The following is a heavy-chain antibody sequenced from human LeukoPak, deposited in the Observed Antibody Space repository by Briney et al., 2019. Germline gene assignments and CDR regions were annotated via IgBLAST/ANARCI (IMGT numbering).Heavy chain of an antibody. J-gene: IGHJ4*02. Sequence: GGSLRLSCAASGFTFSTYAMNWVRQAPGRGLEWVSSINPSGSTIFYADSVKGRFTISRDNAKNSLYLQMNSLRAEDTALYYCAREKITIFGVLSNPYDYWGQGTLVTVSS. CDR2: INPSGSTI. CDR1: GFTFSTYA. CDR3: AREKITIFGVLSNPYDY. D-gene: IGHD3-3*01. V-gene: IGHV3-21*04.